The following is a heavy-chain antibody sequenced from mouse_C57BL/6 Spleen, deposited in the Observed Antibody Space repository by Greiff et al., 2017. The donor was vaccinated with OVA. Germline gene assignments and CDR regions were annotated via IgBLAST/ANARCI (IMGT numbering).Heavy chain of an antibody. CDR2: IYPGDGDT. Sequence: QVQLQQSGPELVKPGASVKISCKASGYAFSSSWMNWVKQRPGKGLEWIGRIYPGDGDTNYNGKFKGKATLTADKSSSTAYMQLSSLTSEDSAVYFCAREDGYDNYAMDYWGQGTSVTVSS. CDR3: AREDGYDNYAMDY. CDR1: GYAFSSSW. J-gene: IGHJ4*01. V-gene: IGHV1-82*01. D-gene: IGHD2-2*01.